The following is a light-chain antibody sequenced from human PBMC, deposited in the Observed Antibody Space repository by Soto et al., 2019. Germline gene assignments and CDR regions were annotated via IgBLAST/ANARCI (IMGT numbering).Light chain of an antibody. CDR3: QQRSDWPWT. J-gene: IGKJ1*01. CDR2: DSS. CDR1: QSVSTY. Sequence: IVLPKSPAPLSLSPGDRATLSCRASQSVSTYLAWYQQRPGQAPRLLIYDSSNRAAGIPARFSGSGSGTDFTLTVSSLEPEDFVVYYCQQRSDWPWTVGQGTKVDIK. V-gene: IGKV3-11*01.